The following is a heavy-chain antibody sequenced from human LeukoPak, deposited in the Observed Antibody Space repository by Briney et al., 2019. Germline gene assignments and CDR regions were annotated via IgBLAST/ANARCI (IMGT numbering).Heavy chain of an antibody. Sequence: SETLSLTCTVSGGSISSYYWSWIRQPPGKGLEWIGYIYTSGSTNYNPSLKSRVTISVDTSKNQFSLKLSSVTAADTAVYYCAKAKGSSGYQSVDYWGQGTLVTVSS. V-gene: IGHV4-4*09. CDR3: AKAKGSSGYQSVDY. CDR1: GGSISSYY. J-gene: IGHJ4*02. CDR2: IYTSGST. D-gene: IGHD3-22*01.